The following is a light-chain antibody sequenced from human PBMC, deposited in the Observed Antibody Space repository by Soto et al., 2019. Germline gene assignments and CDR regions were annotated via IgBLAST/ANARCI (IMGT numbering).Light chain of an antibody. J-gene: IGKJ5*01. V-gene: IGKV3D-7*01. CDR3: QQYNNWPPLT. Sequence: EIVMTQSPATLSLSPGERATLSCRAIQSVSSSYLSWYQQKPGQAPRLLIYGASTRATGIPARFSGSGSGTDFTLTISSLQPEDFAVYYCQQYNNWPPLTFGQGTRLETK. CDR2: GAS. CDR1: QSVSSSY.